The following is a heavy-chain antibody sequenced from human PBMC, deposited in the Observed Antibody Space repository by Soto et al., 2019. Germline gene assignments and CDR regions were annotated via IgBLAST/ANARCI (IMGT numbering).Heavy chain of an antibody. CDR2: IIPIFGTA. D-gene: IGHD5-12*01. CDR3: ARFGPIVATTRPGGWFDP. Sequence: SVKVSCKASGGTFSSYAISWVRQAPGQGLEWMGGIIPIFGTANYAQKFQGRVTITADESTSTAYMELSSLRSEDTAVYYCARFGPIVATTRPGGWFDPWGQGTLVTVSS. CDR1: GGTFSSYA. J-gene: IGHJ5*02. V-gene: IGHV1-69*13.